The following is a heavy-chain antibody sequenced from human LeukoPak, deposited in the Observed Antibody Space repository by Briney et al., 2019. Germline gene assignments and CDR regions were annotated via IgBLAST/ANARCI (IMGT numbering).Heavy chain of an antibody. D-gene: IGHD3-10*01. J-gene: IGHJ3*02. Sequence: SQTLSLTCAISGDSVSSNTAAWNWIRQSPSRGLEWLGRTYYRSKWYNEYAVSVKSRITINPDTSKNQFSLQLNSVIHEDTAVYYCAREGAVGGDAAFDIWGQGTMVTVSS. CDR1: GDSVSSNTAA. CDR2: TYYRSKWYN. CDR3: AREGAVGGDAAFDI. V-gene: IGHV6-1*01.